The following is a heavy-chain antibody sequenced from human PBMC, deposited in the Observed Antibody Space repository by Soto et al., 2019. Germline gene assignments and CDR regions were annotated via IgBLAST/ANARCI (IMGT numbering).Heavy chain of an antibody. J-gene: IGHJ6*02. CDR3: AKDEGRFLRNYFNYGIDV. CDR1: GFDFSDHG. CDR2: ISYDGTAK. Sequence: QVRLVESGGGVVQPGRSLRLSCAASGFDFSDHGMHWVRQAPGEGLEWVTVISYDGTAKYYKESVKGRFTTSRDNSKKTLDLQIDSLRVEDTSFYYCAKDEGRFLRNYFNYGIDVWGLGTTVTVSS. V-gene: IGHV3-33*03. D-gene: IGHD3-3*01.